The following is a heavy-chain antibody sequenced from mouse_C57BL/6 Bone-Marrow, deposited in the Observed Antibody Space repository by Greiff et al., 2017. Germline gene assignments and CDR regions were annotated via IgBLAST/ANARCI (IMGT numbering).Heavy chain of an antibody. Sequence: VQLQQSGPELVKPGASVKISCKASGYSFTDYNMNWVKQSNGKSLEWIGVINPNYGTTSYNQKFKGKATLTVDQSSSTAYMQLNSLTSEDSAVYYCAKCFYSNYRAWFAYWGQGTLVTVSA. CDR3: AKCFYSNYRAWFAY. CDR1: GYSFTDYN. V-gene: IGHV1-39*01. D-gene: IGHD2-5*01. CDR2: INPNYGTT. J-gene: IGHJ3*01.